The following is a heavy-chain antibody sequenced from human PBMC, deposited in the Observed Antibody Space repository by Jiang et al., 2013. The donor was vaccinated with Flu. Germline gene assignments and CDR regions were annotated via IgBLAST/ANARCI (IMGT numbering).Heavy chain of an antibody. CDR2: INHSGST. CDR1: GGSFSGYY. CDR3: ARGNRRITIFGVVSLKFDY. Sequence: LLKPSETLSLTCAVYGGSFSGYYWSWIRQPPGKGLEWIGEINHSGSTNYNPSLKSRVTISVDTSKNQFSLKLSSVTAADTAVYYCARGNRRITIFGVVSLKFDYWGQGTLVTVSS. V-gene: IGHV4-34*01. D-gene: IGHD3-3*01. J-gene: IGHJ4*02.